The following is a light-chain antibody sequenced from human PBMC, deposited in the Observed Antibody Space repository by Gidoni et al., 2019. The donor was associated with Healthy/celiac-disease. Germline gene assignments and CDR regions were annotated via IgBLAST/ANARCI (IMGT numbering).Light chain of an antibody. Sequence: EIVLTQSPGTLSLSPGERATLSCRASQSVSSSYLAWYQQKPGQAPRLLIYGASSRATGIPDRFSGSGSGTDFTLTISRLEPEDFAVYYCQQYGSSPSITCGQXTRLEIK. J-gene: IGKJ5*01. CDR1: QSVSSSY. CDR3: QQYGSSPSIT. CDR2: GAS. V-gene: IGKV3-20*01.